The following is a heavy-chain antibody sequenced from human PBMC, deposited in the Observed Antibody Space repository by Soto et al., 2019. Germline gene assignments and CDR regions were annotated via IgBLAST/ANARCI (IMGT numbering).Heavy chain of an antibody. J-gene: IGHJ4*02. Sequence: GASVKVSCKASGYTFTSYAMHWVRQAPGQRLEWMGWINAGNGNTKYSQKFQGRVTTTRDTSASTAYMELSSLRSEDTAVYYCARSSPPVTVDYWGQGTLVTVSS. CDR3: ARSSPPVTVDY. V-gene: IGHV1-3*01. CDR1: GYTFTSYA. CDR2: INAGNGNT. D-gene: IGHD4-17*01.